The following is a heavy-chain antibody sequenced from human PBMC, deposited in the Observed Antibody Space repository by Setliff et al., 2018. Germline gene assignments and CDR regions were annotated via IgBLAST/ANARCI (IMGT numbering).Heavy chain of an antibody. D-gene: IGHD6-19*01. V-gene: IGHV1-18*01. CDR3: VRSSAPQVVLAADFDF. CDR1: GYIFTSYG. J-gene: IGHJ4*02. CDR2: ISSYNGKT. Sequence: ASVKVSCKASGYIFTSYGISWVRQAPGQGLEWMGWISSYNGKTNYAQKLQGRVTMTKDTSATTVYVELQSLRSDDTAVYYCVRSSAPQVVLAADFDFWGQGTPVTVSS.